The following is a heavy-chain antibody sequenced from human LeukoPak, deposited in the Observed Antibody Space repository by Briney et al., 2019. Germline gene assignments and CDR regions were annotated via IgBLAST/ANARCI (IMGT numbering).Heavy chain of an antibody. J-gene: IGHJ6*03. Sequence: GGYLRLYCAASGFTFSSFDMHWVRQPTGQGLEWVSTIGTASDTYYPGSVEGRFTLSRDNAKNSLYLQMSSLTAGDTAVYYCARGPPRGKYYYMDVWGKGTTVTVSS. CDR3: ARGPPRGKYYYMDV. CDR1: GFTFSSFD. D-gene: IGHD1-1*01. V-gene: IGHV3-13*01. CDR2: IGTASDT.